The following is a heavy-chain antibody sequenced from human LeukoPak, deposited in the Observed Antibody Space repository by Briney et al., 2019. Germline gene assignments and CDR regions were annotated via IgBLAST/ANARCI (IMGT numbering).Heavy chain of an antibody. CDR1: GFSFDDYG. J-gene: IGHJ4*02. D-gene: IGHD6-13*01. V-gene: IGHV3-21*01. CDR3: ARDLGSSSTDY. CDR2: ISSSSSYI. Sequence: GGSLRLSCAASGFSFDDYGLTWVRQAPGKGLEWVSSISSSSSYIYYADSVKGRFTISRDNAKNSLYLQMNSLRAEDTAVYYCARDLGSSSTDYWGQGTLVTVSS.